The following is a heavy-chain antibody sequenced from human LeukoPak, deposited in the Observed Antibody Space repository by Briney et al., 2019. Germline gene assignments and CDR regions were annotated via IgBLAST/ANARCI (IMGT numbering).Heavy chain of an antibody. Sequence: SETLSLTCTVSGGSISSGGYYWRWIRQPPGKGLEWIGYIYHSGSTYYNPSLKSRVTISVDRSKNQFSLKLSSVTAADTAVYYCASYRGYSGYDNWFDPWGQGTLVTVSS. V-gene: IGHV4-30-2*01. J-gene: IGHJ5*02. CDR3: ASYRGYSGYDNWFDP. D-gene: IGHD5-12*01. CDR2: IYHSGST. CDR1: GGSISSGGYY.